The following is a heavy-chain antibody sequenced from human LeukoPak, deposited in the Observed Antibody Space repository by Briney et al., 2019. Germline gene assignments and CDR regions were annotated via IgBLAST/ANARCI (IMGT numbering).Heavy chain of an antibody. D-gene: IGHD5-18*01. CDR2: ISWNSGSI. V-gene: IGHV3-9*01. Sequence: PGGSLRLSCAASGFTFDDYAMHWVRQAPGKGLEWVSGISWNSGSIGYADSVKGRFTISRDNAKNSLYLQMSSLRAEDTALYYCAKDSGGYSYGYFDYWGQGTLVTVSS. CDR1: GFTFDDYA. CDR3: AKDSGGYSYGYFDY. J-gene: IGHJ4*02.